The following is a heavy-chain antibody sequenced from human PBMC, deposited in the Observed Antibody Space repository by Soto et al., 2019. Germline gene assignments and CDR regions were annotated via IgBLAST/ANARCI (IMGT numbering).Heavy chain of an antibody. CDR1: GGSFSGYY. D-gene: IGHD3-9*01. CDR3: ARVLYDILTGYYH. CDR2: INHSGST. Sequence: QVQLQQWGAGLLKPSETLSLTCAVYGGSFSGYYWSWIRQPPGKGLEWIGEINHSGSTNYNPSLKSRVTISVDTSKNQFSLKLSSVTAADMAVYYCARVLYDILTGYYHWGQGTLVTVSS. J-gene: IGHJ5*02. V-gene: IGHV4-34*01.